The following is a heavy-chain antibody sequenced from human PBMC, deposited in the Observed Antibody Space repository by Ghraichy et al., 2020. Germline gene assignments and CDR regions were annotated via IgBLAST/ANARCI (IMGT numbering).Heavy chain of an antibody. CDR2: VSGGSVNI. CDR3: AKDAVGGAFDF. V-gene: IGHV3-23*01. Sequence: GVLNISCEASGFTFSSYAMTWVRQSPGRGLEWVAAVSGGSVNIDYADSVKGRFTISRDNSKNTVFLHMNSLRDDDTAVYYCAKDAVGGAFDFWGQGTLVTVSS. D-gene: IGHD1-26*01. J-gene: IGHJ3*01. CDR1: GFTFSSYA.